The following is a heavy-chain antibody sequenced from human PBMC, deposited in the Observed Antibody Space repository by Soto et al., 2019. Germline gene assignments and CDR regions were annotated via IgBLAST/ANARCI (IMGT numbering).Heavy chain of an antibody. CDR2: INPDGSTT. Sequence: GGSLRLSCAASGFTLSRYWVHWVRQVPGKGLEWVSRINPDGSTTNYADSVKGRFTISRDNSKNTLYLHMNSLRAEDTAVYYCATNPYYDILTGYSLWGQGTLVTVSS. CDR1: GFTLSRYW. CDR3: ATNPYYDILTGYSL. J-gene: IGHJ4*02. D-gene: IGHD3-9*01. V-gene: IGHV3-74*01.